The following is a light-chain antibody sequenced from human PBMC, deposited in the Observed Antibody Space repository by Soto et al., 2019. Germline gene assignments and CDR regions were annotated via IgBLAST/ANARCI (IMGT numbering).Light chain of an antibody. CDR2: LEGSGSY. CDR1: SGHSSYI. J-gene: IGLJ3*02. CDR3: ETWDSNTPLV. Sequence: QSVLTQSSSASASLGSSVKLTCTLSSGHSSYIIAWHQQQPGKAPRYLMKLEGSGSYNKGSGVPDRFSGSSSGADRYLTISHLQFEDEADYYCETWDSNTPLVFGGGTKVTVL. V-gene: IGLV4-60*02.